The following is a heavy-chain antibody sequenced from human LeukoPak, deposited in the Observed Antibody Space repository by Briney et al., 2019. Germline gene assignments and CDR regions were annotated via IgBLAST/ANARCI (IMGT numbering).Heavy chain of an antibody. Sequence: GGSLRLSCAASGFTFNNYAMTWFRHAPGRGLEWLSLISGDAGSTAYADSVKGRFTIFRDNSKNTLYLQMNNLRAEDTAVYYCAKDRKTRWLVLGSNSFDPWGQGTLVTVSS. J-gene: IGHJ5*02. D-gene: IGHD6-19*01. CDR1: GFTFNNYA. CDR2: ISGDAGST. CDR3: AKDRKTRWLVLGSNSFDP. V-gene: IGHV3-23*01.